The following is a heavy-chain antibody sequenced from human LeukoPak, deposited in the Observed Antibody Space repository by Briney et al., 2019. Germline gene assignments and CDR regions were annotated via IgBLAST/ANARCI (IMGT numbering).Heavy chain of an antibody. CDR2: INSDGSST. Sequence: GGSLRLSCAASGFTFSSYWMPWVRQAPGKGLVWVSRINSDGSSTSYVDSVKGRFTISRDNAKNTLYLQMNNLRAEDTAVYYCSSGNSHAFDIWGQGTMVTVSS. D-gene: IGHD4-23*01. V-gene: IGHV3-74*01. J-gene: IGHJ3*02. CDR3: SSGNSHAFDI. CDR1: GFTFSSYW.